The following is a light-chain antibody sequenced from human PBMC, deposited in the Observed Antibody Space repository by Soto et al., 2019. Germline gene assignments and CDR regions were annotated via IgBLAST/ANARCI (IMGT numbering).Light chain of an antibody. CDR2: EVS. CDR1: SSDVGGYYY. V-gene: IGLV2-14*01. Sequence: QPASVSGSPGQSITISCTGTSSDVGGYYYVSWYQRHPGKAPKLMIYEVSNRPSGVSNRFSGSKSGNTASLTISGLQAEDEADYYCSSYTSSSSVVFGGGTQLTVL. J-gene: IGLJ2*01. CDR3: SSYTSSSSVV.